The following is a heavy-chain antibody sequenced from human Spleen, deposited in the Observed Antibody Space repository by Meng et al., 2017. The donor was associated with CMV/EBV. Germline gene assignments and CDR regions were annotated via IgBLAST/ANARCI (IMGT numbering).Heavy chain of an antibody. V-gene: IGHV4-4*02. J-gene: IGHJ4*02. CDR2: IYQSGST. D-gene: IGHD2-21*02. CDR1: VGSISSSNL. CDR3: ARIERRRILKYCGSDCSTTDY. Sequence: QVQLQESGPGLVKPSGTLSLTCAVSVGSISSSNLCTCVRQVPGKGLEWIGEIYQSGSTNYNPSLKSRVTISVDKFKNQFSLKLGSVTAADTAVYYCARIERRRILKYCGSDCSTTDYWGQGTLVTVSS.